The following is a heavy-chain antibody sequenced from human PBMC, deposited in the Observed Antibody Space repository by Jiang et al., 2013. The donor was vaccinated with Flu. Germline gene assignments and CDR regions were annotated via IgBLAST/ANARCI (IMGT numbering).Heavy chain of an antibody. D-gene: IGHD7-27*01. CDR1: GGSVSSGSYY. CDR2: IYYSGST. V-gene: IGHV4-61*01. Sequence: LLKPSETLSLTCTVSGGSVSSGSYYWSWIRQPPGKGLEWIGYIYYSGSTNYNPSLKSRVTISVDTSKNQFSLKLSSVTAADTAVYYCASASGDLVDHAFDIWGQGTMVTVSS. J-gene: IGHJ3*02. CDR3: ASASGDLVDHAFDI.